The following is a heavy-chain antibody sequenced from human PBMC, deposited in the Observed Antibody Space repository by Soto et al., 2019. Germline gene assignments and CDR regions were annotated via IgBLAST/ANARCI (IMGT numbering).Heavy chain of an antibody. J-gene: IGHJ4*02. CDR1: GFTFSSYA. V-gene: IGHV3-23*01. Sequence: EVQPLESGGGLVQPGGSLRLSCAASGFTFSSYAMSWVRQAPGKGLEWVSAISGSGGSTYYADSVKGRFTISRDNSKNTLYLQMNSLRAEDTAVYYCAKAPALSIVLMVYAILFDYWGQGTLVTVSS. D-gene: IGHD2-8*01. CDR3: AKAPALSIVLMVYAILFDY. CDR2: ISGSGGST.